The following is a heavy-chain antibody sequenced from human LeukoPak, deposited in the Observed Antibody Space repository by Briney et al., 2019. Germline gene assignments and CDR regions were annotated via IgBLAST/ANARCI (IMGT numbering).Heavy chain of an antibody. CDR2: ISGSGGST. CDR1: GFTFSSYG. D-gene: IGHD6-19*01. V-gene: IGHV3-23*01. Sequence: GGSLRLSCAASGFTFSSYGMSWVRQAPGKGLEWVSAISGSGGSTYYADSVKGRFTISRDNAKNTLYLQMNSLRAEDTAVYYCARVSSGWYAILDYWGQGTLVTVSS. CDR3: ARVSSGWYAILDY. J-gene: IGHJ4*02.